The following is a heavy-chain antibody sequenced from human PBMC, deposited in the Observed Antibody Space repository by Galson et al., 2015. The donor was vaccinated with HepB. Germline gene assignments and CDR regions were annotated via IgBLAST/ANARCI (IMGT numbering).Heavy chain of an antibody. V-gene: IGHV3-64D*06. CDR2: ISSNGGST. J-gene: IGHJ3*02. CDR1: GFTFSSYA. Sequence: SLRLSCAASGFTFSSYAMHWVRQAPGKGLEYVSAISSNGGSTYYADSVKGRFTISRDNSKNTLYLQMSSLRAEDTAVYYCVKNRGVLWFGELLRDAFDIWGQGTMVTVSS. CDR3: VKNRGVLWFGELLRDAFDI. D-gene: IGHD3-10*01.